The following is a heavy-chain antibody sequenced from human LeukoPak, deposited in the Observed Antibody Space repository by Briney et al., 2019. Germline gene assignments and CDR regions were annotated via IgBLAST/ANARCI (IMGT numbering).Heavy chain of an antibody. D-gene: IGHD5-12*01. V-gene: IGHV4-59*01. Sequence: SETLSLTCAVSGGPLTSYYWTWIRQPPGKGLEWIGFIYYRGSTNYNPSLESRVTISIDTSKNRFSLKMSSVTAADTAVYYCARDRYSGYDGFGAFDIWGQGTMVTVSS. J-gene: IGHJ3*02. CDR3: ARDRYSGYDGFGAFDI. CDR1: GGPLTSYY. CDR2: IYYRGST.